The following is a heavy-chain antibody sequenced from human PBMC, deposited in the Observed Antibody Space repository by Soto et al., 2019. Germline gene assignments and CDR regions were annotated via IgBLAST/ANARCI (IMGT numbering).Heavy chain of an antibody. V-gene: IGHV1-46*01. J-gene: IGHJ6*02. CDR1: GYTFTSYY. CDR3: ARDGTKDADYYGMDV. D-gene: IGHD1-26*01. Sequence: QVQLVQSGAEVKKPGASVKVSCKASGYTFTSYYMHWVRQAPGQGLEWMGIINPSGGSTSYAQKFQGRVTMTRDTSTSTVYMELSSLRSEDTAVYYCARDGTKDADYYGMDVWGQGTTVTVSS. CDR2: INPSGGST.